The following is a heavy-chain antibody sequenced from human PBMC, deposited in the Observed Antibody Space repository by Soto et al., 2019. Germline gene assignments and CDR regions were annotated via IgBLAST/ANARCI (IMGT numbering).Heavy chain of an antibody. J-gene: IGHJ6*01. D-gene: IGHD6-19*01. CDR3: ARPLVAPVAGPYYYGMDV. Sequence: QIQLVESGGGVVQPGRSLRLFCTASGFTFNSYGFKWVRQAPGKGLEWVAVIWYDGNTKYYADSVKGRFTISRDNLRSTFYLQMHSLTADDTAVYSCARPLVAPVAGPYYYGMDVWGQGATVTVSS. CDR1: GFTFNSYG. V-gene: IGHV3-33*01. CDR2: IWYDGNTK.